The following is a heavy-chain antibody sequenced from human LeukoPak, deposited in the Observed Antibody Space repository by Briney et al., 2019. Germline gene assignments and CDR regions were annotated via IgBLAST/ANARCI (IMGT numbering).Heavy chain of an antibody. Sequence: SETLSLTCTVSGDSISGYHWSWVRQSPVKGLEFIGYILYSGSTNYNPSLTSQVTISVDTSKNQFSLRLSSVTAADTAVYYCARVGYGDHFDDWGQGTLVTVSS. CDR2: ILYSGST. D-gene: IGHD4-17*01. J-gene: IGHJ4*02. V-gene: IGHV4-59*08. CDR1: GDSISGYH. CDR3: ARVGYGDHFDD.